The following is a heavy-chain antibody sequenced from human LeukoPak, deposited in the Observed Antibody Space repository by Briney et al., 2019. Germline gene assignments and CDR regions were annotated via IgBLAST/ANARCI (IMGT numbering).Heavy chain of an antibody. CDR3: AKARDQHYIDV. CDR2: ISWNGGST. V-gene: IGHV3-43D*04. Sequence: GGSLRLSCAASGFTFDDYAMHWVRQAPGKGLEWVSLISWNGGSTYYADSVKGRFTVSRDNNKNSLYLQMNSLRIEDTAFYYCAKARDQHYIDVWGKGTTVTVSS. D-gene: IGHD2-2*01. CDR1: GFTFDDYA. J-gene: IGHJ6*03.